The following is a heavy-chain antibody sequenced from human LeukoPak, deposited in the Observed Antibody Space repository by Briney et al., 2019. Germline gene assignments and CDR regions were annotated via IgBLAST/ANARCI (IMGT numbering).Heavy chain of an antibody. J-gene: IGHJ5*02. Sequence: ASVKVSCKASGYTFTGHYMYWVRQAPGQGLEWMGWINPNSGGTKYAQKFQGRVTMTRDTSISTAYMELSRLRSDDTAVYYCARDFRAAMVSDWFDPWGQGTLVTVSS. D-gene: IGHD5-18*01. CDR3: ARDFRAAMVSDWFDP. CDR2: INPNSGGT. V-gene: IGHV1-2*02. CDR1: GYTFTGHY.